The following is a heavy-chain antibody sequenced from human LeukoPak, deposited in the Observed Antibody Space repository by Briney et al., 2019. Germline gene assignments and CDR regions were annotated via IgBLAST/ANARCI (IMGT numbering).Heavy chain of an antibody. J-gene: IGHJ4*02. CDR1: GFTFSSYE. CDR3: ARDRTWMLDY. CDR2: ISTSGSTI. D-gene: IGHD2-2*03. V-gene: IGHV3-48*03. Sequence: PGGSLRLSRAASGFTFSSYEINWVRQAPGKGLEWVSYISTSGSTIYYADSVKGRFTISRDDAKNSLYLQMNSLRAEDTAIYYCARDRTWMLDYWGQGTLVTVSS.